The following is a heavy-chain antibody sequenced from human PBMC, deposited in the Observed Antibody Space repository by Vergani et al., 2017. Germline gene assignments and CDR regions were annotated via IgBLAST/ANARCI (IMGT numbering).Heavy chain of an antibody. V-gene: IGHV3-23*01. CDR2: ISGSGVST. J-gene: IGHJ6*03. CDR3: AKGPTGEYQLSILDLEEYYYMDV. D-gene: IGHD2-2*01. Sequence: EVQLLESAGDLVQPGGSLRLSCAASGFTFSSYAMSWVRQAPGKGLEWVSAISGSGVSTYSADSVKGRFTTPRDNSKDTLYLQMNSLRAGDTAVYYCAKGPTGEYQLSILDLEEYYYMDVWGKGTTVTVSS. CDR1: GFTFSSYA.